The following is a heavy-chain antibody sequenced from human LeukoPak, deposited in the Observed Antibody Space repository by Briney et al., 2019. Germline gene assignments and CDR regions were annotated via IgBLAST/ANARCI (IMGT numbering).Heavy chain of an antibody. D-gene: IGHD5-18*01. CDR2: IYYSGST. CDR3: ARVDTAMAH. V-gene: IGHV4-39*07. J-gene: IGHJ4*02. Sequence: WVRQPPGKGLEWIGSIYYSGSTYYNPSLKSRVTTSVDTSKNQFSLKVSSVTAADTAVYYCARVDTAMAHWGQGTLVTVSS.